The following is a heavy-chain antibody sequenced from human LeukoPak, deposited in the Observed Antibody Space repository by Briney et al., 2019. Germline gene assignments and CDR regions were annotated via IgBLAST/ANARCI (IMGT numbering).Heavy chain of an antibody. CDR3: ASIIGGNSYFDY. V-gene: IGHV1-69*06. D-gene: IGHD4-23*01. CDR2: IIPIFGTA. CDR1: GGTFSSYA. J-gene: IGHJ4*02. Sequence: SVKVPCKASGGTFSSYAISWVRQAPGQGLEWMGGIIPIFGTANYAQKFQGRVTITADKSTSTAYMELSSLRSEDTAVYYCASIIGGNSYFDYWGQGTLVTVSS.